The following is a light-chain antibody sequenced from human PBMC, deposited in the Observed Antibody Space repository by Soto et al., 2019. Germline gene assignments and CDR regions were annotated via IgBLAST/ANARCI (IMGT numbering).Light chain of an antibody. J-gene: IGKJ3*01. V-gene: IGKV3-20*01. Sequence: EIVLPQSPGTLSLSPGERATLSCRASQSVSSSYLAWYQQKPGQAPRLLIYGASSRATGIPDMFSGSGSGTDFTLTISRLEPEDFAVYYCQQYGSSPVFTFGPGTKVDIK. CDR2: GAS. CDR3: QQYGSSPVFT. CDR1: QSVSSSY.